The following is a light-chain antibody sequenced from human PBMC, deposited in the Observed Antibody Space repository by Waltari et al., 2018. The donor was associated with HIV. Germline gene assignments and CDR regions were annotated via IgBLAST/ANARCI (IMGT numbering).Light chain of an antibody. CDR3: QQYNNWPPYT. J-gene: IGKJ2*01. V-gene: IGKV3-15*01. CDR1: QSVSSN. CDR2: GAS. Sequence: ETVMTQSPATLSVSPGARATLSCRASQSVSSNLAWYQQKPGQAPRLLIYGASTRVTSIPARFSGSGSGTEFTLTISSLQSEDFAVYYCQQYNNWPPYTFGQGTKLEIK.